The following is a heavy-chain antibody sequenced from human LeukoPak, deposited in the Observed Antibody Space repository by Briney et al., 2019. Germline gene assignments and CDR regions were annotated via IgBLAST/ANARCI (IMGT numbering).Heavy chain of an antibody. V-gene: IGHV1-8*02. CDR1: GYTFTSYD. Sequence: ASVKVSCKASGYTFTSYDINWVRQAPGQGLEWMGRINPNSGNTGYAQKFQGRVTMTRNTSISTAYMELSSLRSEDTAVYYCARGRGKRAPLTSYYMDVWGKGTTVTVSS. CDR3: ARGRGKRAPLTSYYMDV. J-gene: IGHJ6*03. CDR2: INPNSGNT. D-gene: IGHD3-10*01.